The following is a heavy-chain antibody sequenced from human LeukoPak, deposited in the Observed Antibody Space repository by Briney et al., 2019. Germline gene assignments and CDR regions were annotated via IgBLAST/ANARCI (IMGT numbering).Heavy chain of an antibody. Sequence: SETLSLTCTVSGGSISSYYWSRIRQPPGKGLEWIGYIYYTGSTNYNPSLKSRVTISVDTSKNRFSLKLNSVTAADTAVYYCARRRHDYGDYYFNYWGQGTLVTVSS. CDR1: GGSISSYY. J-gene: IGHJ4*02. D-gene: IGHD4-17*01. V-gene: IGHV4-59*01. CDR2: IYYTGST. CDR3: ARRRHDYGDYYFNY.